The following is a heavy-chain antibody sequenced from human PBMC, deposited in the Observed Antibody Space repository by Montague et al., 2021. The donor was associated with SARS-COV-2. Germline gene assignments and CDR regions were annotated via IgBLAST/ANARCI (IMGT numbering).Heavy chain of an antibody. D-gene: IGHD3-16*01. J-gene: IGHJ4*02. CDR1: GVSITSYY. CDR3: VRDGGNWYYFDY. CDR2: IYASGST. V-gene: IGHV4-4*07. Sequence: SETLSLTCSISGVSITSYYWSWVRQPAGKGPEWIGHIYASGSTNYSPSLKSRVRLSIDNPKNQFSPKLESLTAADTAVYYCVRDGGNWYYFDYWGQGALVTVSS.